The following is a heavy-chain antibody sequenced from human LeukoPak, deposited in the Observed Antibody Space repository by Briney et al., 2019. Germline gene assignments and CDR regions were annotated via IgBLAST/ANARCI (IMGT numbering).Heavy chain of an antibody. CDR2: IWYDGSKK. J-gene: IGHJ6*02. V-gene: IGHV3-33*01. CDR1: GFTFSSYG. CDR3: ARARGSSTNYYGVDV. D-gene: IGHD6-6*01. Sequence: PGGALRLSRAASGFTFSSYGMHWVRQAPGKGLEWVSVIWYDGSKKDYADSVKGRFTISRDNSKNTLYLQMNSLRAEDTAVYYCARARGSSTNYYGVDVWGQGTTVTVSS.